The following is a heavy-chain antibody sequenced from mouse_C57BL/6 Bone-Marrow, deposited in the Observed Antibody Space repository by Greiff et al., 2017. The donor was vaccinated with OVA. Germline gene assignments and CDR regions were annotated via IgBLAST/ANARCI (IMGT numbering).Heavy chain of an antibody. J-gene: IGHJ1*03. D-gene: IGHD2-5*01. CDR1: GYTFTDYN. V-gene: IGHV1-18*01. CDR3: AGVEMYSNCVRWYVDV. CDR2: INPNNGGT. Sequence: EVQLQQSGPELVKPGASVKIPCKASGYTFTDYNMDWVKQSHGQSLEWIGEINPNNGGTIYNQKFKGKATLTVDKSSSTAYMELSSLTSEDTAVYYCAGVEMYSNCVRWYVDVWGTGTAVTVSA.